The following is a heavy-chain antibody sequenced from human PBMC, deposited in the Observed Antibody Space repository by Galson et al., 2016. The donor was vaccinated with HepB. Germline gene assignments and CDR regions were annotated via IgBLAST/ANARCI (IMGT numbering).Heavy chain of an antibody. CDR3: ARGEKGYSERAS. Sequence: SLRLSCATSGYTFRNYWISWVRQAPGKGLEWVANINNDGVEKNYAGSVKGRFTISRDNSKNTLYLQMDSRRVDDTGFYYCARGEKGYSERASWGQGTRVTVSS. CDR1: GYTFRNYW. J-gene: IGHJ5*02. V-gene: IGHV3-7*01. D-gene: IGHD3-22*01. CDR2: INNDGVEK.